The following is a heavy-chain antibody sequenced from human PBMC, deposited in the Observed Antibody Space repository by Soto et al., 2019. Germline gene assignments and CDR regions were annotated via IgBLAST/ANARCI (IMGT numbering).Heavy chain of an antibody. D-gene: IGHD2-2*01. CDR3: ARAQGYCSSTSCYNWFDP. Sequence: SETLSLTCTVSGYSISSGYYWGWIRQPPGKGLEWIGSIYHSGSTYYNPSIKSRVTISVDTSKNQFSLKLSSVTAADTAVYYCARAQGYCSSTSCYNWFDPWGQGTLVTVSS. J-gene: IGHJ5*02. CDR2: IYHSGST. CDR1: GYSISSGYY. V-gene: IGHV4-38-2*02.